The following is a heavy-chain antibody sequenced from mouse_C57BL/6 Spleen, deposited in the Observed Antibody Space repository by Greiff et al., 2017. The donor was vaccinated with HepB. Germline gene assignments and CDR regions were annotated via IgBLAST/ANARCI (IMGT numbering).Heavy chain of an antibody. CDR2: IYPGSGNT. J-gene: IGHJ4*01. V-gene: IGHV1-76*01. CDR1: GYTFTDYY. CDR3: ARQLRLMDY. Sequence: VQLQQSGAELVRPGASVKLSCKASGYTFTDYYINWVKQRPGQGLEWIARIYPGSGNTYYNEKFKGKATLTAEKSSSTAYMQLSSLTSEDSAVYFCARQLRLMDYWGQGTSVTVSS. D-gene: IGHD3-2*02.